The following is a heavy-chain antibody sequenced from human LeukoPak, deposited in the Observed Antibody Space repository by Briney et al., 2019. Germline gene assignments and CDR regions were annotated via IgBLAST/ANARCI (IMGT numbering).Heavy chain of an antibody. CDR3: ARDRNGDYVPENYYYGMDV. V-gene: IGHV1-69*13. CDR1: GGTFSSYA. CDR2: IIPIFGTA. J-gene: IGHJ6*02. Sequence: GASVKVSCKASGGTFSSYAISWVRQVPGQGLEWMGGIIPIFGTANYAQKFQGRVTITADESTSTAYMELSSLRSEDTAVYYCARDRNGDYVPENYYYGMDVWGQGTTVTVSS. D-gene: IGHD4-17*01.